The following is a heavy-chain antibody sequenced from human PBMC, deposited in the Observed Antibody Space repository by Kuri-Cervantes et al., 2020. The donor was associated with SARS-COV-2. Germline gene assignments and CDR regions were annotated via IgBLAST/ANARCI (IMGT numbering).Heavy chain of an antibody. Sequence: SETLSLTCTVSGGSISSYYWSWIRQPPGKGLEWIGHIYYDGSTNHKTSLKGRVTISLDTSKNQFSLKVDSVTAADTAVYYCARASTSFDDWGHGTLVTVSS. CDR2: IYYDGST. J-gene: IGHJ4*01. V-gene: IGHV4-59*01. CDR1: GGSISSYY. CDR3: ARASTSFDD.